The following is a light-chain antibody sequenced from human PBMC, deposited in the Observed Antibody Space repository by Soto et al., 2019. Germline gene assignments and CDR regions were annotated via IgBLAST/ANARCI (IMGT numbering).Light chain of an antibody. CDR2: AAS. Sequence: DIQLTQSPSSLYASAGDSVNITCRATQNIRSSFNWYQQKPGKAPKLLLYAASSLQSGVPSRFSGSGYGTDFTLSISSLQPEDFATYYCQQSYSSPLTFGGGTKV. CDR3: QQSYSSPLT. V-gene: IGKV1-39*01. CDR1: QNIRSS. J-gene: IGKJ4*01.